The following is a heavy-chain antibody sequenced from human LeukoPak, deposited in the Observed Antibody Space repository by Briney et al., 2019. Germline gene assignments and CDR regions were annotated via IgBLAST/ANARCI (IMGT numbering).Heavy chain of an antibody. D-gene: IGHD5-12*01. CDR1: GYSISSGYY. V-gene: IGHV4-38-2*02. J-gene: IGHJ4*02. Sequence: PSETLSLTCTVSGYSISSGYYWGWIRQPPGKGLEWIGSIYHSGSTYYNPSLKSRVTISVDTSKNQFSLKLSSVTAADTAVYYCATQGGWVDKSYFDNWGQGALVTVSS. CDR2: IYHSGST. CDR3: ATQGGWVDKSYFDN.